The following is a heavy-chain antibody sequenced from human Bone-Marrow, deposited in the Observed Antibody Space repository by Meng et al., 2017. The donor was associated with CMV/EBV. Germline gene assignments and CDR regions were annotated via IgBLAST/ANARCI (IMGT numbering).Heavy chain of an antibody. CDR3: ARDPSGVRGSNAAFDI. V-gene: IGHV3-21*01. D-gene: IGHD2-8*01. Sequence: GGSLRLSCAASGFTFSSYSMNWVRQAPGKGLEWVSSISSSSSYIYYADSVKGRFTISRDNAKNSLYLQMNSLRAEDTAVYYCARDPSGVRGSNAAFDIWGQGTLVTVSS. CDR2: ISSSSSYI. CDR1: GFTFSSYS. J-gene: IGHJ3*02.